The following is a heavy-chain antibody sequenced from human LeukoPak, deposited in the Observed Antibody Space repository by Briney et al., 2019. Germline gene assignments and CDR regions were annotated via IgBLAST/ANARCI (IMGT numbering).Heavy chain of an antibody. CDR2: IYHTGTT. V-gene: IGHV4-38-2*02. D-gene: IGHD2-2*02. J-gene: IGHJ6*03. CDR1: GYSISNDNH. CDR3: ARLRSGYNYYMDV. Sequence: SETLSLTCTVSGYSISNDNHWGWIRQPPGKGLEWVGSIYHTGTTYYSPSLKSRVTISVDTSKNQFSLNLNSVTAADTAVYYCARLRSGYNYYMDVWGEGTTVTISS.